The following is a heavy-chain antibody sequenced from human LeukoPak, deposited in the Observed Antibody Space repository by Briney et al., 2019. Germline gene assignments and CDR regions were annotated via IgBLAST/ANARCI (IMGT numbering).Heavy chain of an antibody. D-gene: IGHD5-24*01. J-gene: IGHJ6*03. CDR3: ARGETMDV. CDR2: INEDGSEK. CDR1: EFSFETYW. V-gene: IGHV3-7*01. Sequence: PGGSLRLSCVVLEFSFETYWMSWVRQAPGKGPEWVANINEDGSEKHYVGSVRGRFTISRDNADNSLHLQMNSLRPEDMAVYYCARGETMDVWGKGTTVTVSS.